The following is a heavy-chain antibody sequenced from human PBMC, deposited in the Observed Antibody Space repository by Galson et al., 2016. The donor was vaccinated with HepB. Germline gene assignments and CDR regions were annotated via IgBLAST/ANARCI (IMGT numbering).Heavy chain of an antibody. J-gene: IGHJ4*02. CDR3: ARHGPVTTHFY. CDR1: DDSITSSRYY. V-gene: IGHV4-39*01. CDR2: LYCSGDT. Sequence: LSLTCTVSDDSITSSRYYWGWIRQPPGKGLEWIGSLYCSGDTFYNPSLKTRVTLSVDTSKKQFSLRLNSVTAADTAVYYCARHGPVTTHFYWGQGTLVTVSS. D-gene: IGHD4-11*01.